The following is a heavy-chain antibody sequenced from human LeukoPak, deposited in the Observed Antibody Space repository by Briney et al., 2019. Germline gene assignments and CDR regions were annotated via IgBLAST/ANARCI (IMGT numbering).Heavy chain of an antibody. J-gene: IGHJ4*02. Sequence: GSLRLSCTASGFPVGTYAMTWVRQAPGKGLEWVSSISSSGGTTYYADSVKGRFTISRDNSKNTLYLQMNGLRAEDTAVYYCAKDANYGVRLFDYWGQGTPVSVSS. D-gene: IGHD3-10*01. CDR3: AKDANYGVRLFDY. CDR2: ISSSGGTT. CDR1: GFPVGTYA. V-gene: IGHV3-23*01.